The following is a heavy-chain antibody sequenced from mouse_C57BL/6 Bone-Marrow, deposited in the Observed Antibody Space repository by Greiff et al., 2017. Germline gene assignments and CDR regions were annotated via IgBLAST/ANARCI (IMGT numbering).Heavy chain of an antibody. CDR1: GFSLTSSG. D-gene: IGHD2-10*01. CDR2: IWRGGST. Sequence: VHLVESGPGLVQPSQSLSITCTVSGFSLTSSGVHWVRQSPGKGLEWLGVIWRGGSTDYNAAFMSRLSITKDNSKSQVFFKMNSLQADDTAIYYCAKTFYGNYWYFDVGGTGTTVTVSS. CDR3: AKTFYGNYWYFDV. V-gene: IGHV2-5*01. J-gene: IGHJ1*03.